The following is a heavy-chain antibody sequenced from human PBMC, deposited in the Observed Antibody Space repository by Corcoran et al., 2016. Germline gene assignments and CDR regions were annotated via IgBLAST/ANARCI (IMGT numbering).Heavy chain of an antibody. V-gene: IGHV4-59*01. CDR2: IYYSGST. D-gene: IGHD4-17*01. Sequence: QVQLQESGPGLVKPSETLSLTCTVSGGSISSYYWSWIRQPPGKGLEWSGYIYYSGSTNYNPSLKSRVTIKNQFSLKLSSVTAADTAVYYCARGDYGDYVFDYWGQGTLVTVSS. CDR3: ARGDYGDYVFDY. J-gene: IGHJ4*02. CDR1: GGSISSYY.